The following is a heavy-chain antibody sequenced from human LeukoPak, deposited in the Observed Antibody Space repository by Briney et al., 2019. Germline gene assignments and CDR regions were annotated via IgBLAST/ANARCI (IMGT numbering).Heavy chain of an antibody. CDR3: ARGVSSGYHVFDY. CDR1: GFTFSTYD. D-gene: IGHD3-22*01. V-gene: IGHV3-13*01. J-gene: IGHJ4*02. Sequence: GGSLRLSCAASGFTFSTYDMHWVRQVTGKGLEWVSGIGIGGDTCYLGSVKGRFTISRENAKNSLYLQMNSLRAEDTAVYYCARGVSSGYHVFDYWGQGTLVTVSS. CDR2: IGIGGDT.